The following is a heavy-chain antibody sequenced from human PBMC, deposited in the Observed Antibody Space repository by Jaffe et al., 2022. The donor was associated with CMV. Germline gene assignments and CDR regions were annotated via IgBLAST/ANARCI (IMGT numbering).Heavy chain of an antibody. CDR1: GFTFSSYS. V-gene: IGHV3-21*01. Sequence: EVQLVESGGGLVKPGGSLRLSCAASGFTFSSYSMNWVRQAPGKGLEWVSSISSSSSYIYYADSVKGRFTISRDNAKNSLYLQMNSLRAEDTAVYYCARDSPSYSSGWTPLYYYGMDVWGQGTTVTVSS. CDR2: ISSSSSYI. J-gene: IGHJ6*02. CDR3: ARDSPSYSSGWTPLYYYGMDV. D-gene: IGHD6-19*01.